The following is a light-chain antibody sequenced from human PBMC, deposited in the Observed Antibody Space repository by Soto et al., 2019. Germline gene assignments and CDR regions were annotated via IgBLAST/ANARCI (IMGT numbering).Light chain of an antibody. CDR1: QSVSSY. J-gene: IGKJ5*01. Sequence: EIVLTQSPASLSLSPGERATLSCRASQSVSSYLAWYQQKSGQGPRLLIYDASNRATGIPVRFSGSGSGTDFTLTISRLEPEDFAVYYCQQYGSSPPITFGQGTRLEIK. CDR2: DAS. V-gene: IGKV3-20*01. CDR3: QQYGSSPPIT.